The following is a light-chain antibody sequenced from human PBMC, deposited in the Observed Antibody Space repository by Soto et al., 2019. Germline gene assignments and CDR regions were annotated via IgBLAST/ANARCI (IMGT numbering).Light chain of an antibody. Sequence: DSQMTQSPSSLSAAVGDRVSITFRSSQSISSYLNWYQQKPGKAPKLLIYAASSLQSGVPSRFSGSGSRADFTLTISSLQHEDFATYYCQQSYSTPWTFGQGTNVDIK. CDR2: AAS. CDR3: QQSYSTPWT. J-gene: IGKJ1*01. V-gene: IGKV1-39*01. CDR1: QSISSY.